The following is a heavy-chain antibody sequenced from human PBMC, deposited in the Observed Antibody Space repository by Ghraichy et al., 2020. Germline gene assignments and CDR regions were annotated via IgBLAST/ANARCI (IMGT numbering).Heavy chain of an antibody. D-gene: IGHD3-16*01. J-gene: IGHJ3*02. CDR2: INHSGST. CDR3: ARFLRPRPAFGRLRLGESPGAFDI. CDR1: GGSFSGYY. Sequence: SETLSLTCAVYGGSFSGYYWSWIRQPPGKGLEWIGEINHSGSTNYNPSLKSRVTISVDTSKNQFSLKLSSVTAADTAVYYCARFLRPRPAFGRLRLGESPGAFDIWGQGTMVTVSS. V-gene: IGHV4-34*01.